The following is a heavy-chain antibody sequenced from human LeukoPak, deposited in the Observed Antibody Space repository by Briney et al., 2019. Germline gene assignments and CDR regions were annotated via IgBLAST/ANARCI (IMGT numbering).Heavy chain of an antibody. J-gene: IGHJ4*02. D-gene: IGHD3-22*01. CDR2: INTHSGAT. CDR3: ARGLIPSEVITPGDY. Sequence: HEASVKVSCKASGNTFAGYYVHWVRQAPGQGLEWMGWINTHSGATNYAQHFQGRVTMTTDTSVTTAYMDLDGLKSDDAAVYYCARGLIPSEVITPGDYWGQGTLVTVSS. CDR1: GNTFAGYY. V-gene: IGHV1-2*02.